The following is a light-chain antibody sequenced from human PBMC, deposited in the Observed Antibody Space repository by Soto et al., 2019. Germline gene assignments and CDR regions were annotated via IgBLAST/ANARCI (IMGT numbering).Light chain of an antibody. J-gene: IGLJ3*02. CDR3: QSYDSSLSGWV. CDR1: NSNIGAGYD. V-gene: IGLV1-40*01. Sequence: QSVLTQPPSVSGAPGQRVTISCTGSNSNIGAGYDVHWYQQLPGTAPKLLIYGNSNRPSGVPDRFSGSKSGTSASLAITGLQAEHEADYYCQSYDSSLSGWVFGGGTQVTVL. CDR2: GNS.